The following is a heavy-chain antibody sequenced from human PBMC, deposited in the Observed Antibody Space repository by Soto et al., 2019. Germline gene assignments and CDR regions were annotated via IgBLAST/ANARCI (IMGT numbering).Heavy chain of an antibody. CDR3: ARGRDGYNSLLTPFYYYGMDV. CDR1: GGTFSSYA. CDR2: IIPIFGTA. V-gene: IGHV1-69*01. J-gene: IGHJ6*02. D-gene: IGHD5-12*01. Sequence: QVQLVQSGAEVKKPGSSVKVSCKASGGTFSSYAISWVRQAPGQGLEWMGGIIPIFGTANYAQKFQGRVTITADESTSTAYMELSSLRSEDTAVYYCARGRDGYNSLLTPFYYYGMDVWGQGTTVTVSS.